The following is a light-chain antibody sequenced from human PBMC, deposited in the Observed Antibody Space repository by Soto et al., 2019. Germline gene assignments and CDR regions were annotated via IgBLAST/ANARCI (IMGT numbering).Light chain of an antibody. CDR3: QQYYSTPIT. CDR1: QSVLYSSNNKNY. Sequence: DIVMTQSPDSLAVSLGERATINCKYSQSVLYSSNNKNYLAWYQQKPGQPPKLLIYWASTRESGVPDRFSGSGSGTDFTLTISSLQAEDVAVYYCQQYYSTPITVGQGTRLEIK. V-gene: IGKV4-1*01. J-gene: IGKJ5*01. CDR2: WAS.